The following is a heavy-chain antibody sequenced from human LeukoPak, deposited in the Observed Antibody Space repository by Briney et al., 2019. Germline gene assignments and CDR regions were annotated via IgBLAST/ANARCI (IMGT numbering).Heavy chain of an antibody. Sequence: ASVKVSCKASGYTFTSYAMNWVRQAPGQGLEWMGIINPSDASTTHAQKFQGRVTMTRDMSTSTVYMELSSLRSEDTAVYYCARLARYSWSPISPLYYYYYMDVWGKGTTVTVSS. CDR3: ARLARYSWSPISPLYYYYYMDV. V-gene: IGHV1-46*01. D-gene: IGHD1-26*01. J-gene: IGHJ6*03. CDR2: INPSDAST. CDR1: GYTFTSYA.